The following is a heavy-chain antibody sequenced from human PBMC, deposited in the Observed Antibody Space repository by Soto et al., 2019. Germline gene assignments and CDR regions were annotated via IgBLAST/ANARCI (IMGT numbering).Heavy chain of an antibody. D-gene: IGHD6-13*01. V-gene: IGHV4-31*03. CDR1: GSSISSGGYY. J-gene: IGHJ3*02. CDR2: IYYSGNI. CDR3: ARAGGIAAPDAFDI. Sequence: QVQLQESGPGLVKPSQTLSLTCTVSGSSISSGGYYWSWIRQHPGKGLEWIGYIYYSGNIYYNPSLKSRVTISVDTSKNQFSLKLSSVTAADTAVYYCARAGGIAAPDAFDIWGQGTMVTVSS.